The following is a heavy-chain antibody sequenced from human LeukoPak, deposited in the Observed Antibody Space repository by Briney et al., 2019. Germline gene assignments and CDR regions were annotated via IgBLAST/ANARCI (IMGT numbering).Heavy chain of an antibody. D-gene: IGHD2-8*01. Sequence: PGGSLRLSCAASGFTFSSYAMHWVRQAPGKGLEWGAVISYDGSNKYYADSVKGRFTISRDNSKNTLYLPMNSLRAADTAVYYCASNLLCCTNGVCYTHYYYGMDVWGQGTTVTVSS. CDR3: ASNLLCCTNGVCYTHYYYGMDV. CDR1: GFTFSSYA. CDR2: ISYDGSNK. V-gene: IGHV3-30-3*01. J-gene: IGHJ6*02.